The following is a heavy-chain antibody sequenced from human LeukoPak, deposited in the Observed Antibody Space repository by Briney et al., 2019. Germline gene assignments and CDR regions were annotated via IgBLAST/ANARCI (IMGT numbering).Heavy chain of an antibody. CDR2: VNGDGNIT. J-gene: IGHJ3*02. Sequence: PGGSLRLSCAASGFTFSSYWMHWVRQAPGKGLVWLSRVNGDGNITTYADSVRGRFTISRDNAKNMLYLQMNSLRAEDTAVYYCARRGLVPAFDIWGQGTMVSVTS. CDR3: ARRGLVPAFDI. D-gene: IGHD3-10*02. CDR1: GFTFSSYW. V-gene: IGHV3-74*01.